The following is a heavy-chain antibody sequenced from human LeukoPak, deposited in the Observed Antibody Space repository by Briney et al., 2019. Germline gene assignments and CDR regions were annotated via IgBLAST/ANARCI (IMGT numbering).Heavy chain of an antibody. V-gene: IGHV4-59*12. CDR1: GDSISTYY. J-gene: IGHJ4*02. D-gene: IGHD6-19*01. Sequence: SETLSLTCTVSGDSISTYYWSWIRQPPGKGLEWIGYISDSRSTNYNPSLKSRVTMSVDTSKNQFSLKQNSVTAADTAVYYCARSLSSGWFPFDYWGQGTLVTVSS. CDR3: ARSLSSGWFPFDY. CDR2: ISDSRST.